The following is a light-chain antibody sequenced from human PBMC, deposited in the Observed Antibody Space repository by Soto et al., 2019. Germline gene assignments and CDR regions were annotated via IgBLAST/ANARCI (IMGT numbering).Light chain of an antibody. J-gene: IGKJ4*01. V-gene: IGKV3-11*01. CDR1: QGISKY. CDR2: DAS. Sequence: EMVLTQSPATLSLSPGERATLSCRASQGISKYMAWYQQKPGQAPRLLIYDASIRAAGVPARFSANGSRTDFTLTIPSLEPEDFAVYYCQQRSYWRFGGGTRVEIK. CDR3: QQRSYWR.